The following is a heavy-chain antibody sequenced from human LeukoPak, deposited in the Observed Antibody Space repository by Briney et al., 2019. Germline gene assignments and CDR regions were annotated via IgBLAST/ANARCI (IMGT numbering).Heavy chain of an antibody. J-gene: IGHJ4*02. CDR3: ASGWYYYDSSGQFDY. CDR2: ISAYNGNT. V-gene: IGHV1-18*01. CDR1: GYTFTSYG. D-gene: IGHD3-22*01. Sequence: GASVKVSCKASGYTFTSYGISWVRQAPGQGLEWMGWISAYNGNTNYAQKFQGRVTITTDESTSTAYMELSSLRSEDTAVYYCASGWYYYDSSGQFDYWGQGTLVTVSS.